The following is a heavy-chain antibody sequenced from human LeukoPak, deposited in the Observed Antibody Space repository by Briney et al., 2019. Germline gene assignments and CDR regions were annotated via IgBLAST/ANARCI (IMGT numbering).Heavy chain of an antibody. CDR2: ISYDGSNK. Sequence: GGSLRLSCAASGFTFSSYAMHWVRQAPGKGLEWVAVISYDGSNKYYADSVKGRFTISRDNSKNTLYLRMNSLRAEDTAVYYCARDDAGIAVAGPPVWFDPWGQGTLVTVSS. CDR1: GFTFSSYA. D-gene: IGHD6-19*01. V-gene: IGHV3-30*04. J-gene: IGHJ5*02. CDR3: ARDDAGIAVAGPPVWFDP.